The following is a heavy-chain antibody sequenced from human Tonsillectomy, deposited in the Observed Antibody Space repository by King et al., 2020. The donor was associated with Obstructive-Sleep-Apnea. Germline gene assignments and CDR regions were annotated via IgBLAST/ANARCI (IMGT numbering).Heavy chain of an antibody. V-gene: IGHV3-30-3*01. D-gene: IGHD6-19*01. Sequence: VQLVESGGGVVQPGRSLRXSXAXSGXTXXXXAMXXVRQXXGXXLEWXAXISYDXSXKYXADSVKGRFTISRDNSKKTLYLQMNSLRAEDTAVYYCAXDRRIXVAGTDMVFDXWGQXTLVTVSS. CDR2: ISYDXSXK. J-gene: IGHJ4*02. CDR1: GXTXXXXA. CDR3: AXDRRIXVAGTDMVFDX.